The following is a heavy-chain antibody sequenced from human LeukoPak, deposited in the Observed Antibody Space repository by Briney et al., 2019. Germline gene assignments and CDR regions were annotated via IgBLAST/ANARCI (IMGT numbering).Heavy chain of an antibody. D-gene: IGHD4-23*01. J-gene: IGHJ4*02. V-gene: IGHV4-34*01. Sequence: SEALSLTCAVYGGSFSGYYWSWIRQPPGNGLEWIGEINHSGSTNYNPSLKSRVTISVDTSKNQFSLKLSSVTAADTAVYYCAGHSEDYGGNSHVDYWGQGTLVTVSS. CDR2: INHSGST. CDR3: AGHSEDYGGNSHVDY. CDR1: GGSFSGYY.